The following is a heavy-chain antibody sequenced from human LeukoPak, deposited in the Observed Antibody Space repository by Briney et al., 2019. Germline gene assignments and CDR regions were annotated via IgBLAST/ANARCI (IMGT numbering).Heavy chain of an antibody. D-gene: IGHD1-1*01. CDR1: GFTFSSYS. CDR2: ISSSSSYI. Sequence: GGSLRLSCAASGFTFSSYSMNWVRQAPGKGLEWVSSISSSSSYIYYADLVKGRFTISRDNAKNSLYLQMNSLRAEDTAVYYCAKDLMGTHGYGMDVWGQGTTVTVSS. CDR3: AKDLMGTHGYGMDV. V-gene: IGHV3-21*01. J-gene: IGHJ6*02.